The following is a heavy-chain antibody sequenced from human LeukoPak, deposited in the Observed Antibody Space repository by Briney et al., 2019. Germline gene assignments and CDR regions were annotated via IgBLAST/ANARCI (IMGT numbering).Heavy chain of an antibody. V-gene: IGHV3-30*04. CDR3: ARVGQELDELLVFDAFHL. Sequence: QPGRSLRLSCAASGFTFSSYAMHWVRQAPGKGLEWVAVISYDGSNKYYADSVKGRFTISRDNSKNTLYLQMNSLRSDDTAVYFCARVGQELDELLVFDAFHLWGQGTMVAVSS. CDR2: ISYDGSNK. D-gene: IGHD2-8*02. CDR1: GFTFSSYA. J-gene: IGHJ3*01.